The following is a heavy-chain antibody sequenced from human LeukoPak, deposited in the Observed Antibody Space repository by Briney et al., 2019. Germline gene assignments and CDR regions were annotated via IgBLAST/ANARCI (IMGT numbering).Heavy chain of an antibody. CDR1: GGTFSSYA. J-gene: IGHJ4*02. V-gene: IGHV1-69*05. Sequence: SVKVSCKASGGTFSSYAISWVRQAPGQGLEWMGGIIPIFGTANYAQKFQGRVTITTDDSTSTAFMELSSLRSEDTAVYYCAIAHSSGWYRGLGYFDYWGQGTLVTVSS. CDR3: AIAHSSGWYRGLGYFDY. CDR2: IIPIFGTA. D-gene: IGHD6-19*01.